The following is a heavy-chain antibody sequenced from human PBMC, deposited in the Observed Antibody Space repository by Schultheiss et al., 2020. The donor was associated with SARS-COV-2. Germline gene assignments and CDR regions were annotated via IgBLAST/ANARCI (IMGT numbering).Heavy chain of an antibody. CDR3: AKVDAFWSGYIDY. J-gene: IGHJ4*02. CDR1: GFTFNTEP. CDR2: IRPNGDDK. D-gene: IGHD3-3*01. Sequence: GESLKISCAASGFTFNTEPMNWVRQAPGKGLEWISNIRPNGDDKYYAESVRGRFVISRDNAKNSLCLQMNSLRAEDTAVYYCAKVDAFWSGYIDYWGQGTLVTVSS. V-gene: IGHV3-21*05.